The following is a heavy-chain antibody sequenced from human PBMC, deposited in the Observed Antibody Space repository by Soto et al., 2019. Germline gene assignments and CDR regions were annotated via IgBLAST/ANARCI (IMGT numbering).Heavy chain of an antibody. CDR3: AVPHTNTVTDYGLDV. D-gene: IGHD4-17*01. CDR2: IYPGDSDT. J-gene: IGHJ6*02. CDR1: GYSFTSYW. Sequence: LGESLKISCKGSGYSFTSYWIGWVRQMPGKGLEWMGIIYPGDSDTRYSPSLQGQVTISADKSISTAYLQWSSLKASDTAMYYCAVPHTNTVTDYGLDVWGQGTTVTVSS. V-gene: IGHV5-51*01.